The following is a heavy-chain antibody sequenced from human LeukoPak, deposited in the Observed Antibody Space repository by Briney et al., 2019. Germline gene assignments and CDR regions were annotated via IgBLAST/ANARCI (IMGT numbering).Heavy chain of an antibody. CDR2: VNHSGST. J-gene: IGHJ6*03. D-gene: IGHD6-13*01. CDR3: ARAEAADGSMDYMDV. Sequence: SETLSLTCAVYGGSFIGYYWSWIRQPPGKGMEWIGEVNHSGSTNYNPSLKSRVTMSVDTSKNQFSLKLSSVTAADTAVYYCARAEAADGSMDYMDVWDTGAPVTVSS. CDR1: GGSFIGYY. V-gene: IGHV4-34*01.